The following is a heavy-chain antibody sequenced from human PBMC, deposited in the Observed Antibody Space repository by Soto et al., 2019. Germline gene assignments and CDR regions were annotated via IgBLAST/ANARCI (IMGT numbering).Heavy chain of an antibody. Sequence: QVQLVQSGAEVKKPGSSVKVSCKASEGSLSNYGISWVRQAPGQGLEWMGGIIPVFGTANYAQKFQGRVTITADESTSIVYMDVTSLRSEDTAVYYCARGDATKIVVTTYYGMDVWGQGITVTVSS. CDR3: ARGDATKIVVTTYYGMDV. CDR1: EGSLSNYG. J-gene: IGHJ6*02. V-gene: IGHV1-69*12. D-gene: IGHD4-17*01. CDR2: IIPVFGTA.